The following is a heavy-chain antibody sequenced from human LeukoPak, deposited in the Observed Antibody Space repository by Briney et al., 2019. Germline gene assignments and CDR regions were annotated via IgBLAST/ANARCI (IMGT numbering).Heavy chain of an antibody. J-gene: IGHJ4*02. V-gene: IGHV1-18*01. Sequence: ASVKVSCKASGYTFTSYGIIWVRQAPGQGLEWMGWISAYNGNTNYAQKLQGRVTMTTDTSTSTAYMELRSLRSNDTAVYYCARYIFRSWGYDFWSGYYTDYWGQGTLVTVSS. CDR1: GYTFTSYG. CDR2: ISAYNGNT. D-gene: IGHD3-3*01. CDR3: ARYIFRSWGYDFWSGYYTDY.